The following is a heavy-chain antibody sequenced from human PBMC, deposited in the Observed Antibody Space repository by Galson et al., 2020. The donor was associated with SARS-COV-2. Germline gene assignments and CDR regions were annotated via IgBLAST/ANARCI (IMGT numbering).Heavy chain of an antibody. CDR1: GGSISSGGYS. J-gene: IGHJ4*02. CDR2: IYHSGST. V-gene: IGHV4-30-2*01. Sequence: SETLSLTCAVSGGSISSGGYSWSWIRQPPGKGLEWIGYIYHSGSTYYNPSLKSRVTISVDRSKNQFSLKLSSVTAADTAVYYCARVGQWLVYDYWGQGTLVTVSS. D-gene: IGHD6-19*01. CDR3: ARVGQWLVYDY.